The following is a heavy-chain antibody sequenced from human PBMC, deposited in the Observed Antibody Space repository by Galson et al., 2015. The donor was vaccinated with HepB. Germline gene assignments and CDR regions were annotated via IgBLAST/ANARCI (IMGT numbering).Heavy chain of an antibody. J-gene: IGHJ6*03. CDR2: IKSKTDGGTT. CDR1: GFTFSNAW. Sequence: SLRLSCAASGFTFSNAWMSWVRQAPGKGLEWVGRIKSKTDGGTTDYAAPVKGRFTISRDDSKNTLYLQMNSLRAEDTAVYYCQGIAAAGTTYYYYYMDVWGKGTTVTVSS. V-gene: IGHV3-15*01. CDR3: QGIAAAGTTYYYYYMDV. D-gene: IGHD6-13*01.